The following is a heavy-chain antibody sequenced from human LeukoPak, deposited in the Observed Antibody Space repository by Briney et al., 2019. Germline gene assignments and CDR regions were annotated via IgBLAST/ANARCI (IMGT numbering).Heavy chain of an antibody. CDR1: LFTFSTFA. CDR3: TKDPNGDYVGAFDP. V-gene: IGHV3-23*01. J-gene: IGHJ5*02. Sequence: PGGSLRLSCAASLFTFSTFAMTSVPQAPGKGLEWVSSITGTHYTTYNTDSVKGRFTISRDNSKNTLYLQMNSLRADDTAVYYCTKDPNGDYVGAFDPWGQGTLVTVSS. D-gene: IGHD4-17*01. CDR2: ITGTHYTT.